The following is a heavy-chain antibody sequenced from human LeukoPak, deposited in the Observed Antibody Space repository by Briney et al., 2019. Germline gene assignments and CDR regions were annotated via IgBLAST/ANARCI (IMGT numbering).Heavy chain of an antibody. Sequence: PGGSLRLSCAASGFTFSSYEMNWVRQAPGKGLEWVSYISSSGSTIYYADSVKGRFTISRDNAKNSLYLQMNSLRAEDTAVYYCARVPHGYSSSWYADYGMDVWGKGTTVTVSS. CDR1: GFTFSSYE. D-gene: IGHD6-13*01. CDR2: ISSSGSTI. CDR3: ARVPHGYSSSWYADYGMDV. V-gene: IGHV3-48*03. J-gene: IGHJ6*04.